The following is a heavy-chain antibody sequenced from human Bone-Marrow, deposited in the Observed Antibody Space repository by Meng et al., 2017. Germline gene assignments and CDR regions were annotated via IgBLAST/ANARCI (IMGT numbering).Heavy chain of an antibody. D-gene: IGHD3-22*01. CDR1: GGSISSYD. J-gene: IGHJ4*02. Sequence: QLQQSDPGLVKPSETLSLTYTVSGGSISSYDWSWIRQPAGKGLEWIGRIYTSGSTNYNPSLKSRVTMSVDTSKNQFSLKLSSVTAADTAVYYCARDAYYDSSGYYFYFDYWGQGTLVTVSS. V-gene: IGHV4-4*07. CDR3: ARDAYYDSSGYYFYFDY. CDR2: IYTSGST.